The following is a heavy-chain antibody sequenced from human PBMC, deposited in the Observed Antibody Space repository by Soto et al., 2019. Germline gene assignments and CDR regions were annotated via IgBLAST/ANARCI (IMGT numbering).Heavy chain of an antibody. CDR2: INPNSGGT. V-gene: IGHV1-2*02. J-gene: IGHJ4*02. CDR1: GYTFTGYY. D-gene: IGHD2-8*01. CDR3: ARASAGMSKIVGVADF. Sequence: QVQLVQSGAEVKKPGASVKVSCKASGYTFTGYYMHWVRQAPGQGLEWMGWINPNSGGTNYAQKFRGGVTMTRDKSIGTAYMQMSRLRSDDTAVYYCARASAGMSKIVGVADFWGQGTLGTVSS.